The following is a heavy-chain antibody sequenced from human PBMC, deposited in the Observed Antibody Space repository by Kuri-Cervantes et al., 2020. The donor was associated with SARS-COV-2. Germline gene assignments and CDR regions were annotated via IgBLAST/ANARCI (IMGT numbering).Heavy chain of an antibody. J-gene: IGHJ4*02. CDR2: IDWDDDK. Sequence: SGPTLVKPTQTLTLTCSFSGFSIRNSGVCVSWIRQPPGKALEWLARIDWDDDKRYSPSLKSRLTITKDTSKNQVVLTMTNMDPVDTATYYCAHSARGYFDYWGQGTLVTVSS. CDR1: GFSIRNSGVC. D-gene: IGHD3-16*01. V-gene: IGHV2-5*02. CDR3: AHSARGYFDY.